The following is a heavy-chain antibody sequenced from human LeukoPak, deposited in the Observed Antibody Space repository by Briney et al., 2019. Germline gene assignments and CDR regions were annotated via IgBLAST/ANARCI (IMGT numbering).Heavy chain of an antibody. CDR1: GYTFIGYY. CDR3: ARDRDGYNRAVDY. Sequence: ASVKVSCKASGYTFIGYYIHWVRQAPGQGLEWIGWISPNSRDTNYAQKFQGRVTMTRDTSMSTAYMEVRRLTSDDTAVYYCARDRDGYNRAVDYWGQGTLVTVSS. J-gene: IGHJ4*02. D-gene: IGHD5-24*01. CDR2: ISPNSRDT. V-gene: IGHV1-2*02.